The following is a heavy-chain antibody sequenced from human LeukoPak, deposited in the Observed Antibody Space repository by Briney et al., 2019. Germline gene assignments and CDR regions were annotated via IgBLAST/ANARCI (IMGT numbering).Heavy chain of an antibody. D-gene: IGHD4-17*01. CDR1: GYTFTSYY. V-gene: IGHV1-18*04. CDR3: ARDIGGDYETPSDY. J-gene: IGHJ4*02. Sequence: ASVKVSCKASGYTFTSYYMHWVRQAPGQGLEWMGWISAYNGNTNYAQKLQGRVTMTTDTSTSTAYMELRSLRSDDTAVYYCARDIGGDYETPSDYWGQGTLVTVSS. CDR2: ISAYNGNT.